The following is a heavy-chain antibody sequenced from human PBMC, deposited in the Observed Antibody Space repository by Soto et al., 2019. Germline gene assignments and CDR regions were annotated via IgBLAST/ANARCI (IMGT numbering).Heavy chain of an antibody. CDR1: GGSFSGYY. CDR2: INHSGST. CDR3: AISGSECSSTSCFGSYYYYMDV. D-gene: IGHD2-2*01. V-gene: IGHV4-34*01. J-gene: IGHJ6*03. Sequence: SETLSLTCAVYGGSFSGYYWSWIRQPPGKGLEWIGEINHSGSTNYNPSLKSRVTISVDTSKNQFSLKLSSVTAADTAVYYCAISGSECSSTSCFGSYYYYMDVWGKGTTVTVSS.